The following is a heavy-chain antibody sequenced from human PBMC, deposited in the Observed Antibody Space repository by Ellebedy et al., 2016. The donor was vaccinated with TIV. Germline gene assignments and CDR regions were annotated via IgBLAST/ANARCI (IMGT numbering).Heavy chain of an antibody. Sequence: ASVKVSCXSSGFTITNYNYDVNWVRQAPGRGLERMVWVDLKSCKTGYGDTAYAQKFQGRVTMTRDTSTDTAYLELSSLTSDDTAVYFCARAKAGLRGGIHWGQGSQVTVS. D-gene: IGHD6-19*01. CDR3: ARAKAGLRGGIH. V-gene: IGHV1-8*01. CDR1: GFTITNYN. CDR2: VDLKSCKTGYGDT. J-gene: IGHJ4*02.